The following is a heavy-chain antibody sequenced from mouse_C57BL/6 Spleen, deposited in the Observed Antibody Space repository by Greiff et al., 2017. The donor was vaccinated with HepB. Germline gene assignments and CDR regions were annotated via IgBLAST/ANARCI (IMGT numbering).Heavy chain of an antibody. V-gene: IGHV1-55*01. CDR3: ARGAGYGSSYRYYFDY. CDR2: IYPGSGST. CDR1: GYTFTSYW. Sequence: VQLQQPGAELVKPGASVKMSCKASGYTFTSYWITWVKQRPGQGLEWIGDIYPGSGSTNYNEKFKSKATLTVDTSSSTAYMQLSSLTSEDAAVYYCARGAGYGSSYRYYFDYWGQGTTLTVSS. J-gene: IGHJ2*01. D-gene: IGHD1-1*01.